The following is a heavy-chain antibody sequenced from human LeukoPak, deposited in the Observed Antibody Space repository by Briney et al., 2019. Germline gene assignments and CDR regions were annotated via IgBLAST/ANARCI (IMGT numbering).Heavy chain of an antibody. CDR1: GGSIRSGSYY. D-gene: IGHD3-3*01. Sequence: SETLSLTCTVSGGSIRSGSYYCGWIRQPPGKGLEWIGSIYYSGSTYYNPSLKSRVTISVDTSKNQFSLKLSSVTAADTAVYYCARLWSGYRPPDYWGQGTLVTVSS. CDR3: ARLWSGYRPPDY. V-gene: IGHV4-39*01. J-gene: IGHJ4*02. CDR2: IYYSGST.